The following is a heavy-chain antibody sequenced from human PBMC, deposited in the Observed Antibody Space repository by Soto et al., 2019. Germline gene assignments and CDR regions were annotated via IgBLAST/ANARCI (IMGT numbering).Heavy chain of an antibody. J-gene: IGHJ4*02. CDR1: GGSISSGDYY. CDR3: ARASTIEYSSSYPAY. D-gene: IGHD6-6*01. Sequence: PSETLSLTCTVSGGSISSGDYYWSWIRQPPGKGLEWIGYIYYSGSTYYNPSLKSRVTISVDTSKNQFSLKLSSVTAADTAVYYCARASTIEYSSSYPAYWGQGTLVTVSS. V-gene: IGHV4-30-4*01. CDR2: IYYSGST.